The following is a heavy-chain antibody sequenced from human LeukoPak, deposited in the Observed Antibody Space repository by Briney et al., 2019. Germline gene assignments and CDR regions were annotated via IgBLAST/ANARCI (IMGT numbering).Heavy chain of an antibody. CDR2: ISGSGGST. D-gene: IGHD6-19*01. CDR3: AKDPTIAVAGTFGY. V-gene: IGHV3-23*01. CDR1: GFTFSSHA. J-gene: IGHJ4*02. Sequence: PGGSLRLSCAASGFTFSSHAMSWVRQAPGKGLEWVSAISGSGGSTYYADSVKGRFTISRDNSKNTLYLQMNSLRAEDTAVYYCAKDPTIAVAGTFGYWGQGTLVTVSS.